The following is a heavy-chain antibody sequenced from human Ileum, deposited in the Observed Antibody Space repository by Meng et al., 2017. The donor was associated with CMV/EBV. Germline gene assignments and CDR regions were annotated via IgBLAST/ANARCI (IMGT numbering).Heavy chain of an antibody. J-gene: IGHJ4*02. Sequence: QGQLKQWGPGQSKPSEHLSPVCAVHNSAFRDYYWTWIRQSPGKGLEWIGEINNRGSTNYNPSLKSRVTISIDTSRNQFSLKLTSMTAADTAVYYCARASPQRRFLSYWGQGTLVTVSS. CDR1: NSAFRDYY. V-gene: IGHV4-34*01. CDR2: INNRGST. CDR3: ARASPQRRFLSY. D-gene: IGHD3-3*01.